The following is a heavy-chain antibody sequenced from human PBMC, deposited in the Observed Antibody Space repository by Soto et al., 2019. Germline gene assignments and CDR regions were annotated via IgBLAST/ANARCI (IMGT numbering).Heavy chain of an antibody. V-gene: IGHV5-51*01. Sequence: GEALKVSCKGSGYTFTTYGVAWGRQVPGKGLEWMGIIYPDDSDTRYGPSFQGQVTISADKSNSTAYLQWSSLQASDTAMYYCARIIAVAGADAFDIWGPGTMVTVSS. CDR2: IYPDDSDT. D-gene: IGHD6-19*01. J-gene: IGHJ3*02. CDR3: ARIIAVAGADAFDI. CDR1: GYTFTTYG.